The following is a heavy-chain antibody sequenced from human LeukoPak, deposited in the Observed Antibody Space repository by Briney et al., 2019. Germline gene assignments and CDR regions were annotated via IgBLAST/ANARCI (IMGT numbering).Heavy chain of an antibody. CDR2: IRGGGGSS. Sequence: PGGSLRLSFAASGFTFDDYAMHWVRQAPGKGLEWVSLIRGGGGSSYYADSVDGLFTISSHNSNNPLYQQMNSLRPEDTSLYYCAKDIGGGRSPLLWGEGPLVTVST. CDR3: AKDIGGGRSPLL. J-gene: IGHJ4*02. V-gene: IGHV3-43*02. D-gene: IGHD3-16*01. CDR1: GFTFDDYA.